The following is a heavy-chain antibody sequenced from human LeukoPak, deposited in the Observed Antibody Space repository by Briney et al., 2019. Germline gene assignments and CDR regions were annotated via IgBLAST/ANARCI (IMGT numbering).Heavy chain of an antibody. CDR3: AREGYYGSGSSQYYYYGMDV. V-gene: IGHV3-48*03. J-gene: IGHJ6*04. D-gene: IGHD3-10*01. Sequence: PGGSLRLSCAASGFTFSSYWMSWVRQAPGKGLEWVSYISSSGSTIYYADSVKGRFTISRDNAKNSLYLQMNSLRAEDTAVYYCAREGYYGSGSSQYYYYGMDVWGKGTTVTVSS. CDR2: ISSSGSTI. CDR1: GFTFSSYW.